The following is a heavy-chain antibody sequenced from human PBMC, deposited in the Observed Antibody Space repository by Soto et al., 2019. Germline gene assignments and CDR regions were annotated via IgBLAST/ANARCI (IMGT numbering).Heavy chain of an antibody. CDR2: ISGGGGST. D-gene: IGHD6-19*01. Sequence: PVGSLSLSCAASGFTFSSYAMSWVRQAPGKGLEWVSAISGGGGSTYYADSVKGRFTISRDNSKNTLYLQMNSPRAEDTAVYYCAKRISGWYEIDYWGQGTLVTVSS. CDR1: GFTFSSYA. CDR3: AKRISGWYEIDY. V-gene: IGHV3-23*01. J-gene: IGHJ4*02.